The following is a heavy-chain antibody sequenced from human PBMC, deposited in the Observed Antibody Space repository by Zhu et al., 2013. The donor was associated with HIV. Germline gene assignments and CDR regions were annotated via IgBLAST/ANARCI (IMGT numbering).Heavy chain of an antibody. J-gene: IGHJ4*02. V-gene: IGHV1-69*01. CDR1: GGTFSSYA. Sequence: QVQLVQSGAEVKKPGSSVKVSCKASGGTFSSYAISWVRQAPGQGLEWMGGIIPIFGTANYAQKFQGRVTITADESTSTAYMELSSLRSEDTAVYYCAREWGEDSSGYYAAYYFDYWGQGTLVTVSS. CDR2: IIPIFGTA. CDR3: AREWGEDSSGYYAAYYFDY. D-gene: IGHD3-22*01.